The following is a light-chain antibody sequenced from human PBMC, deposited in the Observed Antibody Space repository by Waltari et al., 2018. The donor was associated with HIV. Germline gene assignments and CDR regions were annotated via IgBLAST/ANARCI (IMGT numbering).Light chain of an antibody. V-gene: IGKV1-5*03. CDR1: QSIMQW. CDR3: QQYNRTPWA. J-gene: IGKJ1*01. CDR2: KAS. Sequence: DIQMTQSPSTLSAFIGDRVTITCRASQSIMQWLAWYQQKPGKAPKLLIYKASVLESGVPSRFSGSGSGTDFTLTSSSLQPVDSATYYCQQYNRTPWAFGQGTKVEIK.